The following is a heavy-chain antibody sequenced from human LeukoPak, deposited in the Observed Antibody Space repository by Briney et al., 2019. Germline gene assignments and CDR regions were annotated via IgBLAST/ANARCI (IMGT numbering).Heavy chain of an antibody. CDR2: IYPYSGDT. D-gene: IGHD6-6*01. J-gene: IGHJ3*02. V-gene: IGHV1-2*02. Sequence: ASVTVSCKASGYTFTGYYIHWVRQAPGQGLEWMGWIYPYSGDTNYAQNFQGRVTMTRDTSISTAYMELSSLQSDDTAVYYCARNGNSGSSLDIWGQGTMLTVSS. CDR1: GYTFTGYY. CDR3: ARNGNSGSSLDI.